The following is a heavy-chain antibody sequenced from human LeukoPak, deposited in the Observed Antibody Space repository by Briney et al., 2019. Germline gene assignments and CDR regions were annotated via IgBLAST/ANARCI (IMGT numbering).Heavy chain of an antibody. D-gene: IGHD6-13*01. V-gene: IGHV3-23*01. CDR2: ISGGGGST. CDR3: AKEFKWSSRSWYGYFDY. J-gene: IGHJ4*02. Sequence: GGSLRLSCAASGFTFSNYAMSWVRQAPGKGLEWVSAISGGGGSTYYADSVKGRFTISRDNSKNTLYLQMNSLRAEDTATYYCAKEFKWSSRSWYGYFDYWGQGTLVTVSS. CDR1: GFTFSNYA.